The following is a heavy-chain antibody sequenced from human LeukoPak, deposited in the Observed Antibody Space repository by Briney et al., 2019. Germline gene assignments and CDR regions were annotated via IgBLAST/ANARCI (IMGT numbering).Heavy chain of an antibody. J-gene: IGHJ4*02. V-gene: IGHV3-30*18. CDR1: GFTFSSYG. Sequence: GGSLRLSCAASGFTFSSYGMHWVRQAPGKGLEWVAVISYDGSNKYYADSVEGRFTISRDNSKNTLYLQMNSLRAEDTAVYYCAKDQLSMDYWGQGTLVTVSS. CDR2: ISYDGSNK. D-gene: IGHD1-1*01. CDR3: AKDQLSMDY.